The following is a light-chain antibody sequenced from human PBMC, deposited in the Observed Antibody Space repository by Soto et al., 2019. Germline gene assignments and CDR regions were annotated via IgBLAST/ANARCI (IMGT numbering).Light chain of an antibody. Sequence: QSVLTQPPSASGTPGQRVTISCSGGSSNIGTNAVNWYQQLPGTAPKLLIYNNNQRPSGVPDRFSGSNFGTSASLAFSGFQSEDEADYYCAAWDDSLNGYGFGTGTKVTVL. CDR3: AAWDDSLNGYG. J-gene: IGLJ1*01. CDR2: NNN. V-gene: IGLV1-44*01. CDR1: SSNIGTNA.